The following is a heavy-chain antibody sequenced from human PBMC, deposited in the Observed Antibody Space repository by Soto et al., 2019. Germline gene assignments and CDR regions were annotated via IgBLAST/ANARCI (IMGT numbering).Heavy chain of an antibody. V-gene: IGHV1-46*01. CDR1: GYTFTTYY. CDR3: ARLDIVGPTSVP. J-gene: IGHJ5*02. Sequence: QVQLLQSGAEVKRPGASVNISCKAFGYTFTTYYMHWVRQAPGQGLEWMGIINPTSGSTTYAQSFQGRITMTRNTSTRTVYMELSSLRSDDTAVYYCARLDIVGPTSVPWGQGTLVTVSS. D-gene: IGHD1-26*01. CDR2: INPTSGST.